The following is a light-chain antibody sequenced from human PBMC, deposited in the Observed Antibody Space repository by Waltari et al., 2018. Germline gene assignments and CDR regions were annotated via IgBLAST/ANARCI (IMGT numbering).Light chain of an antibody. J-gene: IGLJ2*01. V-gene: IGLV1-44*01. CDR2: NKN. CDR3: AAWDDSLDAYVV. CDR1: FSNIGNNA. Sequence: QSVLTQPPSASGTPGQKVTISCSGTFSNIGNNAVNWYQQVPGMASKLLIYNKNIQGPWGPDRFSGAKLGISASLAISGLQSGDEAVYYCAAWDDSLDAYVVFGGGTKVTVL.